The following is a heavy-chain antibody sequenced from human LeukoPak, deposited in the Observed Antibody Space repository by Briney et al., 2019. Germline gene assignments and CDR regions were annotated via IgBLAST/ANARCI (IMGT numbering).Heavy chain of an antibody. Sequence: GGTLRLSSAASEFTFSSFAMIWVRQAPGEGLEWVSAITVGGDSTYHADPVKGRFTISRHNSTSTLYLQMNSLRVEATAVYYCAKGSAGSRPYYFDSWGQGALVTVSS. J-gene: IGHJ4*02. D-gene: IGHD6-13*01. CDR3: AKGSAGSRPYYFDS. CDR2: ITVGGDST. V-gene: IGHV3-23*01. CDR1: EFTFSSFA.